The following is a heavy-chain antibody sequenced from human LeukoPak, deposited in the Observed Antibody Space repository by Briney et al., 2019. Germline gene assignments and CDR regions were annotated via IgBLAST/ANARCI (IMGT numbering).Heavy chain of an antibody. CDR2: INPNSGGT. D-gene: IGHD3-16*01. CDR1: GYTFTDYY. Sequence: ASVKVSCKASGYTFTDYYMHWVRQAPGQGLEWMGWINPNSGGTNYAQKFQGRVTMTRDTSISTAYMELSRLRSDDTAVYYCARDSPSDDYVWGSYGYWGQGTLVTVSS. V-gene: IGHV1-2*02. J-gene: IGHJ4*02. CDR3: ARDSPSDDYVWGSYGY.